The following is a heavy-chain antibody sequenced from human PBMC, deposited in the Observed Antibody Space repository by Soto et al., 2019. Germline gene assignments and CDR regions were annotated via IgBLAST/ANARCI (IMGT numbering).Heavy chain of an antibody. CDR3: ASDPPLEIANCGMDV. V-gene: IGHV3-48*03. D-gene: IGHD3-3*01. CDR1: GFTFSSYE. J-gene: IGHJ6*02. Sequence: GGSLRLSCAASGFTFSSYEMNWVRQAPGKGLEWVSYISSSGSTIYYADSVKGRFTISRDNAKNALYLQMNSRRAEDTAVYYCASDPPLEIANCGMDVWRQGTTVTVSS. CDR2: ISSSGSTI.